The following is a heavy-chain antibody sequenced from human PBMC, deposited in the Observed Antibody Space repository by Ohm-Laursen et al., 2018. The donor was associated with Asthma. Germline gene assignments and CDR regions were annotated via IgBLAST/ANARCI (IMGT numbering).Heavy chain of an antibody. CDR2: ISGGGGST. J-gene: IGHJ4*02. V-gene: IGHV3-23*01. CDR1: GFTFSSYA. D-gene: IGHD4-17*01. CDR3: AKDPYGAQIRGRFDH. Sequence: SLRLSCAASGFTFSSYAMNWVRQSPGKGLEWVSAISGGGGSTDYADSVRARFTISRDNSKNTLYLQMNSLRAEDTAVYYCAKDPYGAQIRGRFDHWGQGTLVTVSS.